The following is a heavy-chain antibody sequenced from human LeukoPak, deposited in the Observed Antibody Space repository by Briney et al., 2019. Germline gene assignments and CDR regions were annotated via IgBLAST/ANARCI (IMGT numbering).Heavy chain of an antibody. Sequence: ASVKVSCKASGYTFTDYFIHWVRQAPGRGLEWMGWIRPNSGGTSYAQRFQGRVTMARDTSTTTAYMELSGLNSVDTAVYYCARDRSALGYRQFDYWGQGTLVTVSS. CDR1: GYTFTDYF. D-gene: IGHD5-18*01. CDR3: ARDRSALGYRQFDY. CDR2: IRPNSGGT. J-gene: IGHJ4*02. V-gene: IGHV1-2*02.